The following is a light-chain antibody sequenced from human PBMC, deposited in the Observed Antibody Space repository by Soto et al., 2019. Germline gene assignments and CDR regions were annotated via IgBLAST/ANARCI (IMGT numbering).Light chain of an antibody. Sequence: EIVLTQSPGTLSLSPGERATLSCRASQSVSSTYLAWYHHKPGQAPRLLIYGASSRAAGIPDRFSGSGSGTDFTLTISRLEPEDFAVYYCHQYGSSRHTFVQGTKVEIK. J-gene: IGKJ2*01. CDR3: HQYGSSRHT. CDR1: QSVSSTY. CDR2: GAS. V-gene: IGKV3-20*01.